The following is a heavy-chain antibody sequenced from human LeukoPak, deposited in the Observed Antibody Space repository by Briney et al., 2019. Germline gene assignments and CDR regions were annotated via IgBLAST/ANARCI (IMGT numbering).Heavy chain of an antibody. Sequence: SETLSLTCAVYGGSLSGYYWSWIRQPPGKGLEGIGEINHSGATNYNPSLKSRVTIAVDTSKNQFSLRLSSVTAADTAMYYCARGIYGVYYFDYRGQGALVTVSS. V-gene: IGHV4-34*01. CDR3: ARGIYGVYYFDY. D-gene: IGHD4-17*01. CDR2: INHSGAT. CDR1: GGSLSGYY. J-gene: IGHJ4*02.